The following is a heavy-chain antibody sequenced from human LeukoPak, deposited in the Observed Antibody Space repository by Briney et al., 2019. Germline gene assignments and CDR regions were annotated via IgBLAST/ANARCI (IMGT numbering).Heavy chain of an antibody. V-gene: IGHV3-30-3*01. D-gene: IGHD2-2*01. J-gene: IGHJ4*02. CDR1: GFTFSSYA. CDR3: ARGPHWRRVVVPPAPDY. Sequence: GGSLRLSCAASGFTFSSYAMHWVRQAPGKGLEWVAVISYDGSNKYYADSVKGRFTISRDNSKNTLYLQMNSLRAEDTAVYYCARGPHWRRVVVPPAPDYWGQGTLVTVSS. CDR2: ISYDGSNK.